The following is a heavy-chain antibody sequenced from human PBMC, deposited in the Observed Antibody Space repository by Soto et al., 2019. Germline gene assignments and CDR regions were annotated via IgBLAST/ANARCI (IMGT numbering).Heavy chain of an antibody. J-gene: IGHJ4*02. CDR2: INPSGGST. Sequence: QVQLVQSGAEVKKPGASVKVSCKASGYTFTSYYMHWVRQAPGQGLEWMGIINPSGGSTSYAQKCXGRVTMTRDTSTSTVYMELSSRRSEDTAVYYCARDYEIFDYWGQGTLVTVSS. CDR3: ARDYEIFDY. D-gene: IGHD3-9*01. V-gene: IGHV1-46*01. CDR1: GYTFTSYY.